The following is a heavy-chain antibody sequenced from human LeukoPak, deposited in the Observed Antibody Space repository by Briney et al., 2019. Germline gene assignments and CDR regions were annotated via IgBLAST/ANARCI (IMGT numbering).Heavy chain of an antibody. V-gene: IGHV3-7*03. CDR2: IKQDGSEK. J-gene: IGHJ3*02. CDR3: AAAGSYYKGAFDI. CDR1: GFTFSSYW. D-gene: IGHD3-10*01. Sequence: GSLRLSCAASGFTFSSYWMSWVRQAPGKGLGWVANIKQDGSEKYYVDSVKGRFTISRDNAKNSLYLQMNSLRAEDAAVYYCAAAGSYYKGAFDIWGQGTMVTVSS.